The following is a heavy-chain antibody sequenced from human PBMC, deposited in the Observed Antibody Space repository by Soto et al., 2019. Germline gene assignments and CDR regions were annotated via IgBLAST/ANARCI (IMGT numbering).Heavy chain of an antibody. CDR3: ARDLYDAAGTNICFDP. J-gene: IGHJ5*02. CDR1: GGTFSSYA. CDR2: IIPIFGTA. V-gene: IGHV1-69*13. Sequence: SSGQAACKASGGTFSSYAISWVRQAPGQGLEWMGGIIPIFGTANYAQKFQGRVTITADESTSTAYMELSSLRSEDTAVYYCARDLYDAAGTNICFDPWGQGPLV. D-gene: IGHD3-10*01.